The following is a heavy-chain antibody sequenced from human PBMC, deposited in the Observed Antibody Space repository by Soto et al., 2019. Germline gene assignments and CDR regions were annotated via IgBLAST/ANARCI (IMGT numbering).Heavy chain of an antibody. CDR2: ISAYNGNT. Sequence: ASVKVSCKTSGYTFSNYGINWVRQAPGQGLEWMGWISAYNGNTNFAQKLQGRVSLTTDTSSTTAYMELRSLTSDDTAVYYCARDVAPGYTGFSDCCGQGTLVPVSS. CDR1: GYTFSNYG. J-gene: IGHJ4*02. V-gene: IGHV1-18*01. D-gene: IGHD5-12*01. CDR3: ARDVAPGYTGFSDC.